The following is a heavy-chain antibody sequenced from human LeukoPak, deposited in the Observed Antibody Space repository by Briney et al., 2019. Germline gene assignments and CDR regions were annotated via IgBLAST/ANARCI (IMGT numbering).Heavy chain of an antibody. Sequence: SETLSLTCTVSGVSISSYYWSWIWEPPGKGLEWIEYIYYSESTDCNPYLKSRVTISVDTSKNQYSLKLSSVTAADTAVYYCARFLVGAYEFDYWGQGTLVTVSS. D-gene: IGHD1-26*01. CDR1: GVSISSYY. V-gene: IGHV4-59*08. CDR2: IYYSEST. J-gene: IGHJ4*02. CDR3: ARFLVGAYEFDY.